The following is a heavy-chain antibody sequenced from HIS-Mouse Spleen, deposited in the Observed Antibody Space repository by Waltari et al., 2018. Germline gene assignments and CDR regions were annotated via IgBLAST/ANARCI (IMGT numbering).Heavy chain of an antibody. CDR1: GGSISSYY. V-gene: IGHV4-59*01. Sequence: QVQLQESGPGLVKPSETLSLTCTASGGSISSYYWSWIRQPPGKGLEWIGYIYYSGSTNYNPSLKSRVTISVDTSKNQFSLKLRSVTAADTAVYYCARASRDLLLPRYFDLWGRGTLVTVSS. CDR2: IYYSGST. CDR3: ARASRDLLLPRYFDL. J-gene: IGHJ2*01.